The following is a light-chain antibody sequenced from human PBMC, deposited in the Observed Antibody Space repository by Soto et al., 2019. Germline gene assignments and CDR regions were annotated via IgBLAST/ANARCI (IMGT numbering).Light chain of an antibody. CDR3: GSHAGNSNLV. J-gene: IGLJ3*02. CDR2: EVT. CDR1: STDVCAYNY. V-gene: IGLV2-8*01. Sequence: QSALTQPPSASGSPGQSVTISCTGTSTDVCAYNYVSWYQQHPGKAPKLMIYEVTKRPSGVPDRFSGSKSGNTASLTVSGLQTEDEADYYCGSHAGNSNLVFGGGTKLTVL.